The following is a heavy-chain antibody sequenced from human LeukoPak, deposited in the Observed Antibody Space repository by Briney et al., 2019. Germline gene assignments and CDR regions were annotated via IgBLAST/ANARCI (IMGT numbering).Heavy chain of an antibody. V-gene: IGHV1-24*01. CDR3: ARDVPGSIGTTARFDP. CDR2: FDPEDGET. Sequence: GASVKVSCKVSGYTLTELSMHWVRQAPGKGLEWMGGFDPEDGETIYAQKFQGRVTMTEDTSTDTAYMELSSLRSEDTAVYYCARDVPGSIGTTARFDPWGQGTLVTVSS. J-gene: IGHJ5*02. CDR1: GYTLTELS. D-gene: IGHD1-1*01.